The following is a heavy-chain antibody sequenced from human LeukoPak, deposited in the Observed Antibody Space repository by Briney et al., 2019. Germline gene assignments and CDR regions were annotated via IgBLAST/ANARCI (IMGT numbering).Heavy chain of an antibody. V-gene: IGHV4-30-4*01. D-gene: IGHD2-2*01. J-gene: IGHJ3*02. CDR1: GGSISSGDYY. CDR2: IYYSGST. Sequence: PSETLSLTCTVSGGSISSGDYYWSWIRQPPGKGLEWIGYIYYSGSTYYNPSLKSRVTISVDTSKNQFSLKLSSVTAADTAVYYCARHVPCSSTSCYYSDAFDIWGQGTMVTVSS. CDR3: ARHVPCSSTSCYYSDAFDI.